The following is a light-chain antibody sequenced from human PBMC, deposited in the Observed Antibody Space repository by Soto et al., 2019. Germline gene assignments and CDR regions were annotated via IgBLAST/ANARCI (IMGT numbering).Light chain of an antibody. CDR2: DVI. V-gene: IGLV2-11*01. Sequence: QSALTQPRSVSGSPGQSVTISCTGTSNNIGRYNYVSWYQQHPGKAPKLVISDVIKRPSGVPDRFSGSKSGNTASLTISGLQAEDEADYYCSSHAGTYVVFGGGTKLTVL. CDR1: SNNIGRYNY. CDR3: SSHAGTYVV. J-gene: IGLJ2*01.